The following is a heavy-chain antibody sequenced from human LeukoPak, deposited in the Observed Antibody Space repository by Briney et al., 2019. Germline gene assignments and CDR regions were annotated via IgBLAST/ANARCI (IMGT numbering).Heavy chain of an antibody. D-gene: IGHD3-10*01. Sequence: GGSLRLSCAASGFTFSSYSMNWVRQAPGKGLEWVSSISSSSSYIYYADSVKGRFTISRDNDKNSLYLQMNSLRAEDTAVYYCARPYHYYGSGSYCYGYWGQGTLVTVSS. J-gene: IGHJ4*02. CDR1: GFTFSSYS. CDR3: ARPYHYYGSGSYCYGY. CDR2: ISSSSSYI. V-gene: IGHV3-21*01.